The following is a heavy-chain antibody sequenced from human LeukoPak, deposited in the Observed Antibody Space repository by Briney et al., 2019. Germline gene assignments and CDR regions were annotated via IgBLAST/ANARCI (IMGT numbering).Heavy chain of an antibody. CDR3: SKDHNSALYYYYMDV. Sequence: PGGSLRLSCAASGFTFSSYGMSWVRQAPGKGLEWVSVISASGGNTNYADSVKGRFTVSRDNAWNTLYLQMNSLRAEDAAVYYCSKDHNSALYYYYMDVWGKGTTVTVSS. V-gene: IGHV3-23*01. CDR1: GFTFSSYG. CDR2: ISASGGNT. J-gene: IGHJ6*03. D-gene: IGHD6-19*01.